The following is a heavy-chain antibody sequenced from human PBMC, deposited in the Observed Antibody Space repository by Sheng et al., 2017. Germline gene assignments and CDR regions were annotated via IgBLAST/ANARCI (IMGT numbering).Heavy chain of an antibody. D-gene: IGHD1-26*01. CDR1: GGSFSGYY. CDR3: ARGRPSEWELLGLNAFDI. CDR2: INHSGST. V-gene: IGHV4-34*01. J-gene: IGHJ3*02. Sequence: QVQLQQWGAGLLKPSETLSLTCAVYGGSFSGYYWSWIRQPPGKGLEWIGEINHSGSTNYNPSLKSRVTISVDTSKNQFSLKLSSVTAADTAVYYCARGRPSEWELLGLNAFDIWGQGTMVTVSS.